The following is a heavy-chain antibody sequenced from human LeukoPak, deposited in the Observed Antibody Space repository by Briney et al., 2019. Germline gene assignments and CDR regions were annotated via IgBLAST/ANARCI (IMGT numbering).Heavy chain of an antibody. CDR2: IYYSGST. V-gene: IGHV4-34*01. Sequence: SETLSLTCAVYGGSFSSYYWGWIRQPPGKGLEWIGSIYYSGSTYYNPSLKSRVTISVDTSKNQFSLKLSSVTAADTAVYYCARGSGSYYYYYYMDVWGKGTTVTVSS. CDR3: ARGSGSYYYYYYMDV. D-gene: IGHD1-26*01. J-gene: IGHJ6*03. CDR1: GGSFSSYY.